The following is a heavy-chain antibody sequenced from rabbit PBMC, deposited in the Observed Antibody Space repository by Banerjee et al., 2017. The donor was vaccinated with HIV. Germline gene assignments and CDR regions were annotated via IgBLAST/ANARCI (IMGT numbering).Heavy chain of an antibody. CDR1: GSDISSSYY. Sequence: QEQLVESGGGLVQPEGSLTLTCKASGSDISSSYYMCWVRQAPGKGLEWIGCIYAGHSAFIYYASWAKGRFTISKTSSTTVTLQMTSLTAADTASYFCARDLAGVIGWNFNLWGPGTLVTVS. CDR3: ARDLAGVIGWNFNL. D-gene: IGHD4-1*01. J-gene: IGHJ4*01. CDR2: IYAGHSAFI. V-gene: IGHV1S45*01.